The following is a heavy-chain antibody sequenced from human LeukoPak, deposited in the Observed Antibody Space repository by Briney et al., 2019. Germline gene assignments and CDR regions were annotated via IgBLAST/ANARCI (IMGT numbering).Heavy chain of an antibody. Sequence: PGRSLRLSCATSEFTFSRSGMHWVRQTPGKGLEWVAVMWLDETNNHYADSVKGRFIISRDNSKNTLYLQMNSLRAEDTAVYYCAKAGFTMTQIDYWGQGIQVTVSS. J-gene: IGHJ4*02. CDR3: AKAGFTMTQIDY. CDR1: EFTFSRSG. V-gene: IGHV3-33*06. D-gene: IGHD3-22*01. CDR2: MWLDETNN.